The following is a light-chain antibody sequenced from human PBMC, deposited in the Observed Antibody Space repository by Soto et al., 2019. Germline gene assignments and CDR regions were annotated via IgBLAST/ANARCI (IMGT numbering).Light chain of an antibody. J-gene: IGKJ1*01. CDR2: GAS. Sequence: VMTQAPATLSVSPGEGATLSCRASQTVNNNVAWYQLKDGQVPRLLIYGASTRATGIPARFSGSGSGTEFTLIINSLQSEDFAVYYCQQYNNWPRTFGQGTKVDIK. V-gene: IGKV3-15*01. CDR3: QQYNNWPRT. CDR1: QTVNNN.